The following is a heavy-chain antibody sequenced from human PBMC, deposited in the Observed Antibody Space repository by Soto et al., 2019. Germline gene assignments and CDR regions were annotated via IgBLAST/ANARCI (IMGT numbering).Heavy chain of an antibody. CDR3: ARGQEGIAVAADFDY. J-gene: IGHJ4*02. Sequence: EVQLVESGGGLVKPGGSLRLSCAASGFTFSSYSMNWVRQAPGKGLEWVSSISSSSSYIYYADSVKGRFTISRDNAKNSLYLQMNSRRAEDTAVYYCARGQEGIAVAADFDYWGQGTLVTVSS. CDR2: ISSSSSYI. D-gene: IGHD6-19*01. V-gene: IGHV3-21*01. CDR1: GFTFSSYS.